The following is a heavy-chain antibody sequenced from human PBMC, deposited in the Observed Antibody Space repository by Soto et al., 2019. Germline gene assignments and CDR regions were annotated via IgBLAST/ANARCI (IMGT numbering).Heavy chain of an antibody. D-gene: IGHD2-15*01. CDR3: AYALLGSSCSGARCYYFAY. Sequence: QITLKESGPTLVKPTQTLTLPCSFSGFSLSTNGVGVGWIRQPPGKALEWLALTFWDNTQRYNPSLNSRLAITSDTSKNQFVRTVANMDPVDTATYSCAYALLGSSCSGARCYYFAYWGQGTPVTVSS. CDR2: TFWDNTQ. J-gene: IGHJ4*02. V-gene: IGHV2-5*02. CDR1: GFSLSTNGVG.